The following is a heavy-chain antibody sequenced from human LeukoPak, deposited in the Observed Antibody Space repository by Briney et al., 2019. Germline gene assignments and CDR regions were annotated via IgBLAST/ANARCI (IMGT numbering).Heavy chain of an antibody. CDR3: ARDLPAPGDYVYMDV. CDR1: GFTFSSYS. D-gene: IGHD3-16*01. V-gene: IGHV3-21*01. CDR2: ITSSSNYI. J-gene: IGHJ6*03. Sequence: GGSLRLSCAASGFTFSSYSMNWVRQAPGKGLEWVSSITSSSNYIYYADSVKGRFTISRDNAKNSLYLQMNGLRAEDTALYYCARDLPAPGDYVYMDVWGKGTTVTVSS.